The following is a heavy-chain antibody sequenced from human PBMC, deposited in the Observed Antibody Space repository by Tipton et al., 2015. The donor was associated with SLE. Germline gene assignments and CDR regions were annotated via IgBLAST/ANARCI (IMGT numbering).Heavy chain of an antibody. Sequence: TLSLTCTVSGDSISDNSCYWGWIRQPPGKGLEWIGTIYYSGGTSYNPSLKSRVTISVDTSKNQFSLKLNSVTAGDTAVYYCARQGTTRSPFDYWGQGTLVTVSS. V-gene: IGHV4-39*07. CDR3: ARQGTTRSPFDY. D-gene: IGHD1-14*01. CDR1: GDSISDNSCY. CDR2: IYYSGGT. J-gene: IGHJ4*02.